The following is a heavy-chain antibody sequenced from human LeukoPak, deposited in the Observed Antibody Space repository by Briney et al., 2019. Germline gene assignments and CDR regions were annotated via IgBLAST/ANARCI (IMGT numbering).Heavy chain of an antibody. D-gene: IGHD3-3*02. Sequence: SETLSLTCSVSGASISSSSYYWGWIRQPPGKGLEWIGYIYYSGSTTYNPSLKSRVTISVDTSKNQFSLKLSSVTAADTAVYYCARHIQIAFRVFRLGWIDPWGQGTLVTVSS. CDR1: GASISSSSYY. J-gene: IGHJ5*02. V-gene: IGHV4-61*05. CDR2: IYYSGST. CDR3: ARHIQIAFRVFRLGWIDP.